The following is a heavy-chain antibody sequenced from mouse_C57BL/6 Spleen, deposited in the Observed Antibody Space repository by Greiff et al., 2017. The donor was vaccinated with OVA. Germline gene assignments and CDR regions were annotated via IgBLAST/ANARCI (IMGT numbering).Heavy chain of an antibody. J-gene: IGHJ3*01. D-gene: IGHD2-4*01. V-gene: IGHV1-4*01. CDR3: ARMVGYDYSWFAY. CDR1: GYTFTSYT. Sequence: QVQLQQSGAELARPGASVKMSCKASGYTFTSYTMHWVKQRPGQGLEWIGYINPSSGYTKYNQKFKDKATLTADKSSSTAYMQLSSLTSEDSAVYYCARMVGYDYSWFAYWGQGTLVTVSA. CDR2: INPSSGYT.